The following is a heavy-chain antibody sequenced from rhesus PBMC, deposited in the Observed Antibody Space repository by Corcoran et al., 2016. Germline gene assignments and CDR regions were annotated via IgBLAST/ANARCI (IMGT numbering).Heavy chain of an antibody. CDR1: GYSIRSGYG. Sequence: VQLQESGPGLVKPSEPLSLTCAVSGYSIRSGYGWSWLRPPPGKGLGGIGCIGGSSGSTNYNPSLKSRVTISKDTSKNQFSLKLSAVTAADTAVYYCARLPSYSWNNVGAFDYWGQGVLVTVSS. CDR3: ARLPSYSWNNVGAFDY. D-gene: IGHD1-20*01. J-gene: IGHJ4*01. CDR2: IGGSSGST. V-gene: IGHV4-127*01.